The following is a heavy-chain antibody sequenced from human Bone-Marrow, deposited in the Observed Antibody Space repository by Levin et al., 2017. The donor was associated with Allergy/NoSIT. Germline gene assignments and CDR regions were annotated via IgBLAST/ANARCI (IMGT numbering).Heavy chain of an antibody. CDR2: INPSGGST. CDR1: GYSLTNYY. CDR3: AGGGDMMDV. Sequence: ASVKVSFKASGYSLTNYYMHWVRQAPGQGLEWMGIINPSGGSTTYAQKFQGRVIMTRDTSTSTVYMEPSNLRSEDAAVYYCAGGGDMMDVWGKGTTVTVAS. V-gene: IGHV1-46*01. D-gene: IGHD2-15*01. J-gene: IGHJ6*04.